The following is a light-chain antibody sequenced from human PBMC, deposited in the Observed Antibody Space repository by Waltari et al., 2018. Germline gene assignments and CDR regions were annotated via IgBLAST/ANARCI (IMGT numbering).Light chain of an antibody. CDR2: DAS. V-gene: IGKV3-11*02. CDR3: QQRSNWLT. J-gene: IGKJ4*01. CDR1: QSVSSY. Sequence: EIVLTHSPATLSLSPGERATLSCRASQSVSSYLAWYQQKPGQAPRRLIYDASNRATGIPARFSGSGSGRDFTLTISSLEPEDFAVYYCQQRSNWLTFGGGTKVEIK.